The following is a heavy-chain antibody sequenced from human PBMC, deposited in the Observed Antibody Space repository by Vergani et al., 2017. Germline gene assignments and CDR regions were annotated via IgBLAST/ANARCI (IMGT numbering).Heavy chain of an antibody. D-gene: IGHD2-15*01. CDR1: GFTFSNSA. CDR3: AKHRYWSGGSCAGWFDP. V-gene: IGHV3-23*01. Sequence: EVHLLESGGGQVEAGGSLRLSCVASGFTFSNSAMSWVRQTSGKGLEWVSAISGHGDRTYYADSVKGRFTISRNNSKNTLYLQMNSLRAEDTAVYYCAKHRYWSGGSCAGWFDPWGQGTLVTVSS. CDR2: ISGHGDRT. J-gene: IGHJ5*02.